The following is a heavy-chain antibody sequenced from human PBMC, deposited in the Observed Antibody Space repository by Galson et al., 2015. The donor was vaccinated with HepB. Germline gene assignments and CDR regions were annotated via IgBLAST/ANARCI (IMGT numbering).Heavy chain of an antibody. D-gene: IGHD6-13*01. V-gene: IGHV3-30*04. Sequence: SLRLSCAASGFTFSSYAMHWVRQAPGKGLEWVAVISYDGSNKYYADSVKGRFTISRDNSKNTLYLQMNSPRAEDTAVYYCARANIDSSWWAFDIWGQGTMVTVSS. CDR1: GFTFSSYA. CDR3: ARANIDSSWWAFDI. CDR2: ISYDGSNK. J-gene: IGHJ3*02.